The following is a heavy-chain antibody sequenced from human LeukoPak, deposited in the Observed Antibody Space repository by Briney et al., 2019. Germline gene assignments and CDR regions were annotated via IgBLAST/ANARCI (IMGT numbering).Heavy chain of an antibody. V-gene: IGHV4-4*02. CDR1: GGSISSSNW. CDR2: VYHSGST. J-gene: IGHJ4*02. CDR3: ARAVYSGTIGD. Sequence: SETLSLTCAVSGGSISSSNWWSWVRQPPGKGLEWIGEVYHSGSTNNNPSLKSRVTISVDTSKNQFSLKLSSVTAADTAVYYCARAVYSGTIGDWGQGTLVTVSS. D-gene: IGHD1-26*01.